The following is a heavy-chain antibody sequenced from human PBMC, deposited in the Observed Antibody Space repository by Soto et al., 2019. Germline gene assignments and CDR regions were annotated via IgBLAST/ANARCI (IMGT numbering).Heavy chain of an antibody. V-gene: IGHV3-21*01. D-gene: IGHD3-3*01. CDR3: ATYYA. J-gene: IGHJ5*02. Sequence: EVQLVESGGGRVEPGGSLRLSCAASRVNFRNYNMNWVRQAPGKGLEWVASISSNSDYIYYAESIQGRFTISRDNAKNTLYLQLDSLRAEDTAFYYCATYYAWGQGTLVTVSS. CDR1: RVNFRNYN. CDR2: ISSNSDYI.